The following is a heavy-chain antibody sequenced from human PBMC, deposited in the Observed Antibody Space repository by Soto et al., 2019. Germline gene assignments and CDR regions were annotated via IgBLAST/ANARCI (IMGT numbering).Heavy chain of an antibody. Sequence: SETLSLTCTVSGGSISSSDSYWGWIRRPPGKGLEWVGTIDYSGGTTYNPSLESRVTISVDTSKNQFSLRLRSVTAADTAVYYCARCITMTAAVQGGAPDKYYFDSWGQGGLVTVSS. CDR1: GGSISSSDSY. V-gene: IGHV4-39*01. J-gene: IGHJ4*02. CDR3: ARCITMTAAVQGGAPDKYYFDS. CDR2: IDYSGGT. D-gene: IGHD3-22*01.